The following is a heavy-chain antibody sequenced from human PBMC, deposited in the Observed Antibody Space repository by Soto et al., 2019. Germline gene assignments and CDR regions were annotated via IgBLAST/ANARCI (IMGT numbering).Heavy chain of an antibody. CDR3: ARAPPYCGGDCYSGAFDI. Sequence: QVQLVESGGGLVKPGGSLRLSCAASGFTFSDYYMSWIRQAPGKGLEWVSYISSSGSTIYYADSVKGRFTISRDNAKNSXCLQTNSLGAEDTAVYYCARAPPYCGGDCYSGAFDIWGQGTMVTVSS. CDR2: ISSSGSTI. J-gene: IGHJ3*02. V-gene: IGHV3-11*01. CDR1: GFTFSDYY. D-gene: IGHD2-21*02.